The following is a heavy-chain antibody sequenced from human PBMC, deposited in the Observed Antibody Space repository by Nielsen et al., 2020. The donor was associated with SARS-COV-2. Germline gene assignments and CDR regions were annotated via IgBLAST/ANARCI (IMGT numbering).Heavy chain of an antibody. Sequence: ASVKVSCKASGYTFSTNYIHWVRQAPGQGLEWMGIIDPSGGSTTYAQRFQGRVTVTRDTSTSTVYLELNSLRSEDTAVYYCAMGRGVVPAGAEYWGQGTLVTVSS. D-gene: IGHD2-2*01. CDR3: AMGRGVVPAGAEY. CDR1: GYTFSTNY. CDR2: IDPSGGST. V-gene: IGHV1-46*01. J-gene: IGHJ4*02.